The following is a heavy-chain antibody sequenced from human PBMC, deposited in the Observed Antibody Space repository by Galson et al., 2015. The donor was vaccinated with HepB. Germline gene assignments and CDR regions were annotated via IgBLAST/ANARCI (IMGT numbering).Heavy chain of an antibody. J-gene: IGHJ6*03. CDR1: GGSISSGGYY. V-gene: IGHV4-31*03. CDR3: ARWPPRDYDFWSGYYYMDV. Sequence: TLSLTCTVSGGSISSGGYYWSWIRQHPGKGLEWIGYIYYSGSTYYNPSLKSRVTISVDTSKNQFSLKLSSVTAADTAVYYCARWPPRDYDFWSGYYYMDVWGKGTTVTVSS. D-gene: IGHD3-3*01. CDR2: IYYSGST.